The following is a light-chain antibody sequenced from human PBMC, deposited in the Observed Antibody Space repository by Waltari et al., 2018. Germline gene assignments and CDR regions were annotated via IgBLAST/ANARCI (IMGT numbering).Light chain of an antibody. CDR3: QQYGSSHYDSSPFT. V-gene: IGKV3-20*01. CDR2: DAS. Sequence: EIVLTQPPGTLSLSQGERATLSCRAGQSVVGNYLAWYQQKPGQAPRLLIYDASTRATGIPDRFSGSGSGTDFTLTISRLEPEDFAVYHCQQYGSSHYDSSPFTFGGGTKVEIK. CDR1: QSVVGNY. J-gene: IGKJ4*01.